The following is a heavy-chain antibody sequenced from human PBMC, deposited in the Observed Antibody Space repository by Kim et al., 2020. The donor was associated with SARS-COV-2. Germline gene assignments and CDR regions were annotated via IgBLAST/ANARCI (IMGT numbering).Heavy chain of an antibody. J-gene: IGHJ6*02. D-gene: IGHD1-7*01. CDR3: ARLTGTTGFYYYYGMDV. V-gene: IGHV4-30-2*04. Sequence: RKSRVTISVDTSKNQFSLKLSSVTAADTAVYYCARLTGTTGFYYYYGMDVWGQGTTVTVSS.